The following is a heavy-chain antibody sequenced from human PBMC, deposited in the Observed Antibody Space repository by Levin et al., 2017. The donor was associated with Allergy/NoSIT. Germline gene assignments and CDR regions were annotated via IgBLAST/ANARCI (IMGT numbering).Heavy chain of an antibody. CDR1: GGSISSSSYY. CDR3: ARHRRSRLGDYIWGSYRPLHHPYYFDY. CDR2: IYYSGST. D-gene: IGHD3-16*02. V-gene: IGHV4-39*01. J-gene: IGHJ4*02. Sequence: SETLSLTCTVSGGSISSSSYYWGWIRQPPGKGLEWIGSIYYSGSTYYNPSLKSRVTISVDTSKNQFSLKLSSVTAADTAVYYCARHRRSRLGDYIWGSYRPLHHPYYFDYWGQGTLVTVSS.